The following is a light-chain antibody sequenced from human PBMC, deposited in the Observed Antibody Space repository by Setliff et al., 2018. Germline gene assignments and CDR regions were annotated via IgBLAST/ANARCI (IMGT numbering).Light chain of an antibody. CDR2: GTY. CDR3: SSYTSNSTYV. V-gene: IGLV1-40*01. J-gene: IGLJ1*01. CDR1: NSDIGAGFG. Sequence: QSVLTQPPSVSGAPGQRVTISCTGSNSDIGAGFGVHWYQQLPGTAPKLLIYGTYNRPSGVPDRFSGSKSGTSASLAITGLQPEDDADYYCSSYTSNSTYVFGTGTKVTVL.